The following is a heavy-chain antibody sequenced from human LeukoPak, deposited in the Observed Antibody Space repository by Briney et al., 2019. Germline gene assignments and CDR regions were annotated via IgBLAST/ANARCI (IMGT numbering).Heavy chain of an antibody. D-gene: IGHD2-15*01. V-gene: IGHV5-51*01. J-gene: IGHJ4*02. CDR2: IYPGDSDT. CDR3: ARHRRGEIGYCSGGSCYYGILDY. Sequence: GESLKISCKGSGYSFTSYWIGWVRQMPGKGLEWMGIIYPGDSDTRYSPSFQGQVTISADKSISTAYLQWSSLKASDTAMYYCARHRRGEIGYCSGGSCYYGILDYWGQGTLVTVSS. CDR1: GYSFTSYW.